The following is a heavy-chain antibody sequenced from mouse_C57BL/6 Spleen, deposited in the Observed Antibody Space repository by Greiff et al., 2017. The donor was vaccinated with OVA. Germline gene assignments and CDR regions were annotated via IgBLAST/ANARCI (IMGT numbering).Heavy chain of an antibody. V-gene: IGHV1-7*01. J-gene: IGHJ2*01. Sequence: QVQLKESGAELAKPGASVKLSCKASGYTFTSYWMHWVKQRPGQGLEWIGYINPSSGYTKYNQKFKDKATLTADKSSSTAYMQLCSLTYEDSAVYYCARSPSSGSSPFDYWGQGTTLTVSS. D-gene: IGHD1-1*01. CDR2: INPSSGYT. CDR3: ARSPSSGSSPFDY. CDR1: GYTFTSYW.